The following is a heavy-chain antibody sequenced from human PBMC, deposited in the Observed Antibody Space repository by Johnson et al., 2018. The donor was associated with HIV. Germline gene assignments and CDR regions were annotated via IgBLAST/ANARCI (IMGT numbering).Heavy chain of an antibody. J-gene: IGHJ3*02. CDR1: GFTFSDSY. CDR3: AKERRAPRAFDI. D-gene: IGHD1-26*01. Sequence: QVQLVESGGGLVRPGESLRLSCVASGFTFSDSYMNWIRQAPGKGLEWIAYISSGGSGMNYADSVKGRFTVSRDNAKKSLYLQMNSLRPEDTAVYYCAKERRAPRAFDIWGQGTMLTVSS. CDR2: ISSGGSGM. V-gene: IGHV3-11*04.